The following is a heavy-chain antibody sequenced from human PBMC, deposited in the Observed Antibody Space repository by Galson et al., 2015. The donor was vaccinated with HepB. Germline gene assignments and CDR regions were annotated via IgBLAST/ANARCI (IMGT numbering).Heavy chain of an antibody. D-gene: IGHD2-15*01. J-gene: IGHJ4*02. V-gene: IGHV3-15*01. CDR3: TTDPSPGWRKFDS. Sequence: SLRLSCAASGFTFSNAWMSWVRQAPGKGLEWVGRIKSKTDGGTTDYAAPVKGRFTISRDDSKNTLYLQMNSLKTEDTAVYYCTTDPSPGWRKFDSWGQGPLVPVPS. CDR2: IKSKTDGGTT. CDR1: GFTFSNAW.